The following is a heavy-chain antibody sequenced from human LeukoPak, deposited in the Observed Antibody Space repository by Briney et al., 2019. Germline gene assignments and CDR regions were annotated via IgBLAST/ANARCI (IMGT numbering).Heavy chain of an antibody. CDR1: GFTLSTYW. Sequence: GGSLRLSCAASGFTLSTYWMSWVRRAPGKGLEWVANIKHDGSQKYYVDSVKGRFAISRDNAKNSLYLQMNSLRAEDTAVYFCARALTGGYAFDAFDIWGQGTMVTVSS. CDR3: ARALTGGYAFDAFDI. J-gene: IGHJ3*02. CDR2: IKHDGSQK. V-gene: IGHV3-7*04. D-gene: IGHD5-12*01.